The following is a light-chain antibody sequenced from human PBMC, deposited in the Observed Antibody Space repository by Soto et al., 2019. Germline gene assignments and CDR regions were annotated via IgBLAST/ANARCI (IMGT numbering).Light chain of an antibody. CDR2: EGS. J-gene: IGLJ2*01. Sequence: QSVLTQPASVSGSPGQSITISCTGTSSDVGSYNLVSWYQQHPGKAPKLMIYEGSKRPSGVSNRFSGSKSGNTASLTISGLQAEDKADYYCCSYAGSNVVFGGGTKLTVL. V-gene: IGLV2-23*01. CDR3: CSYAGSNVV. CDR1: SSDVGSYNL.